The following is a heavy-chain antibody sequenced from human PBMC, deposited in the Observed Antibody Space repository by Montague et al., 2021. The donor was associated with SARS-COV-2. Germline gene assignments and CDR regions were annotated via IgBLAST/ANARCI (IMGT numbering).Heavy chain of an antibody. CDR3: AKNRDIFWFGEGRDSMDV. Sequence: SLRLSCAASGFTFNNFAMHWVRQAPGKGLEWVAVISYDGSIKYYADSXXGRFTISRDSSRKTLYLQMNILSGEDTAVYYCAKNRDIFWFGEGRDSMDVWGQGTTVIVSS. D-gene: IGHD3-10*01. CDR2: ISYDGSIK. CDR1: GFTFNNFA. V-gene: IGHV3-30*18. J-gene: IGHJ6*02.